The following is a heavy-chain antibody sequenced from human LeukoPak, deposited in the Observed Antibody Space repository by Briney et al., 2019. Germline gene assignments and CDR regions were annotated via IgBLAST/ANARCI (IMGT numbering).Heavy chain of an antibody. CDR3: ARDLKLSGYGGDY. J-gene: IGHJ4*02. D-gene: IGHD5-12*01. V-gene: IGHV3-30*04. Sequence: GGSLRLSCAASGFTFSSYAMHWVRQAPGKGLEWVAVISYDGSNKYYADSVKGRFTISRDNSKNTLYLQMNSLRAEDTAVYYCARDLKLSGYGGDYWGQGTLVTVSS. CDR1: GFTFSSYA. CDR2: ISYDGSNK.